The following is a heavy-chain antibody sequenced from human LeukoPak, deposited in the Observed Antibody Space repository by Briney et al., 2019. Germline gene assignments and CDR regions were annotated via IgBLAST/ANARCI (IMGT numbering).Heavy chain of an antibody. J-gene: IGHJ4*02. V-gene: IGHV4-39*07. Sequence: SETLSLTCTVSGGSISSSSYYWGWIRQPPGKGLEWIGYIYYSGSTYYNPSLKSRVTISVDTSKNQFSLKLSSVTAADTAVYYCARFITGIDYWGQGTLVTVSS. CDR3: ARFITGIDY. CDR2: IYYSGST. D-gene: IGHD3-22*01. CDR1: GGSISSSSYY.